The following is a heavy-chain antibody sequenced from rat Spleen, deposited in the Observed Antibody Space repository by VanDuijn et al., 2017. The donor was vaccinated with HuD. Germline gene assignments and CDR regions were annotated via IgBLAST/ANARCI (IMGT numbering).Heavy chain of an antibody. V-gene: IGHV3-3*01. CDR1: GHSISSSYR. J-gene: IGHJ4*01. CDR2: INSAGST. D-gene: IGHD1-2*01. CDR3: ARGGQLYRYDVMDA. Sequence: EVQLQESGPGLVKPSQSLSLTCSVTGHSISSSYRWNWIRKFPGNRLEWMGYINSAGSTLYNPSLKSRISITRDTSKNQFFLQVNSVTTEDTATYYCARGGQLYRYDVMDAWGQGASVTVSS.